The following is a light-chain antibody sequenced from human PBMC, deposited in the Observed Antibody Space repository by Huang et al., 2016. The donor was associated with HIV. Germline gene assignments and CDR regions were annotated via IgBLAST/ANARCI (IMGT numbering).Light chain of an antibody. V-gene: IGKV3-11*01. CDR1: QSLNKF. CDR3: QQRSSSLT. CDR2: NAT. Sequence: IVLTQSPATLSLSPGERATLSCRASQSLNKFLAWYQQKPGQAPRHLIYNATDMAPGVPARFSGGGSGTDFTLTITDLKAEYFAIYYCQQRSSSLTFGGGTKVEIK. J-gene: IGKJ4*01.